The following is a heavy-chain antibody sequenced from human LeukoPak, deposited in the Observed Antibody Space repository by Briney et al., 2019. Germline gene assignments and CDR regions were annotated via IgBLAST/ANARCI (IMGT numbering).Heavy chain of an antibody. D-gene: IGHD3-3*01. V-gene: IGHV3-48*01. J-gene: IGHJ3*02. CDR2: ISSTSNTI. CDR1: GFSFSTYS. Sequence: PGGSLRLSCAASGFSFSTYSMNWVRQAPGKGLEWVSYISSTSNTIYYADSVKGRFTISRDNSKNTLYLQMNSLRAEDTAVYYCAKDWDLVLRFLEWLPKPHDAFDIWGQGTMVTVSS. CDR3: AKDWDLVLRFLEWLPKPHDAFDI.